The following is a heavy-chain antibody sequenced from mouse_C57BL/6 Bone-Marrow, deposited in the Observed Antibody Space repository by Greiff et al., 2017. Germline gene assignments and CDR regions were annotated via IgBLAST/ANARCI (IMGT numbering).Heavy chain of an antibody. CDR1: GFTFSDYG. D-gene: IGHD2-4*01. V-gene: IGHV5-17*01. CDR2: ISSGSSTI. Sequence: VKLVESGGGLVKPGGSLKLSCAASGFTFSDYGMHWVRQAPEKGLEWVAYISSGSSTIYYADTVKGRFTISRDNAKNTLFLQMTSLRSEDTAMYYCARRYDYDWFAYWGQGTLVTVSA. J-gene: IGHJ3*01. CDR3: ARRYDYDWFAY.